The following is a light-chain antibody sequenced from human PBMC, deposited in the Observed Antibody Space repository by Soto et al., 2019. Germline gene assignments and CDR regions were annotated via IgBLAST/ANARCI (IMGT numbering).Light chain of an antibody. CDR3: QQYYTTPLT. J-gene: IGKJ5*01. V-gene: IGKV4-1*01. CDR1: QSVLYSSNNKNY. Sequence: DIVMTPSPDSLAVSLGERATINCKSSQSVLYSSNNKNYLAWYQQKPGQPPKLVIYWASTRESGVPDRFSGSGSGTDFTLTVSSLQAEDVAVYYCQQYYTTPLTFGQGTRLEIK. CDR2: WAS.